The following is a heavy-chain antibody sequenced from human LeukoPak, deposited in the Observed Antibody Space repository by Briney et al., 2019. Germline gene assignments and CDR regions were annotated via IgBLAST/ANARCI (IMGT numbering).Heavy chain of an antibody. CDR1: GFTVSSNY. Sequence: GGSLRLSCAASGFTVSSNYMSWVRQAPGKGLEWVSAISGSGGSTYYADSVKGRFTISRDNSKNTLYLQMNSLRAEDTAVYYCAKDLKMVRAPGWFDPWGQGTLVTVSS. D-gene: IGHD3-10*01. CDR2: ISGSGGST. J-gene: IGHJ5*02. CDR3: AKDLKMVRAPGWFDP. V-gene: IGHV3-23*01.